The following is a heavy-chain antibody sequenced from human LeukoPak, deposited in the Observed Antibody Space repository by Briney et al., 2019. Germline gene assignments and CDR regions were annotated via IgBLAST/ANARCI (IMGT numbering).Heavy chain of an antibody. D-gene: IGHD3-10*01. CDR3: ARHSNYASGSSAKGLFDY. Sequence: PSGTLSLTCTVSGASIRISNYYWGWIRQPPGKGLEWIARVYYTGNTYYNPSLNSRVTIFVETSKIQVSLRLSSVTAADTAVYYCARHSNYASGSSAKGLFDYWGQGTLVSVSS. J-gene: IGHJ4*02. CDR1: GASIRISNYY. CDR2: VYYTGNT. V-gene: IGHV4-39*01.